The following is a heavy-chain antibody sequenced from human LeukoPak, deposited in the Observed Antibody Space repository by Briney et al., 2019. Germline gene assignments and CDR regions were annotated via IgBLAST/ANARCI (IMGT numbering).Heavy chain of an antibody. D-gene: IGHD5-18*01. CDR3: ATHMDTAMVKAEFDY. J-gene: IGHJ4*02. Sequence: ASVTVSCKTSGYTFTIYGISWVRQAPGQGMEWMGWISAYNDNTNYAQKLQGRVTMTTDTSTTTAYMELRSLRSDDTAVYYCATHMDTAMVKAEFDYWGQGTLVTVSS. CDR2: ISAYNDNT. V-gene: IGHV1-18*01. CDR1: GYTFTIYG.